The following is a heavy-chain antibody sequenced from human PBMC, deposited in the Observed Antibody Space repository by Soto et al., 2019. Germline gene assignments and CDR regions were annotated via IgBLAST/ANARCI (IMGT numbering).Heavy chain of an antibody. CDR1: GYTFTSYG. Sequence: QVQLVQSGAEVKKPGASVKVSCKASGYTFTSYGISWVRQAPGQGLEWMGWISAYNGNTNYAQKLQGRVTVTADESTTTAYMELSSLRSEDTAVYYCARGGSGDYVYYYYYGMDVWGQGTTVTVSS. CDR2: ISAYNGNT. J-gene: IGHJ6*02. CDR3: ARGGSGDYVYYYYYGMDV. D-gene: IGHD4-17*01. V-gene: IGHV1-18*01.